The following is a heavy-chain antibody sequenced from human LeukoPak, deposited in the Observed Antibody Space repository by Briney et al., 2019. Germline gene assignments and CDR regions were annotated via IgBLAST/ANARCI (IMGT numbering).Heavy chain of an antibody. J-gene: IGHJ4*02. Sequence: SETLSLTCTVSGGSISSSSYYWGWIRQPPGKGLEWIGEINHSGSTNYNPSLKSRVTISVDTSKNQFSLKLSSVTAADTAVYYCARVSYGSGSIDYWGQGTLVTVSS. D-gene: IGHD3-10*01. CDR3: ARVSYGSGSIDY. CDR2: INHSGST. CDR1: GGSISSSSYY. V-gene: IGHV4-39*07.